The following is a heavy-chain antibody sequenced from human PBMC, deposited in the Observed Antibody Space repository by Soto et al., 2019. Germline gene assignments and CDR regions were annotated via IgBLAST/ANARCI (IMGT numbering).Heavy chain of an antibody. D-gene: IGHD1-1*01. CDR1: GYTFTSYG. V-gene: IGHV1-18*01. Sequence: QVHLVQSGAEVKKPGASVKVSCKGSGYTFTSYGITWVRQAPGQGLEWMGWISAHNGNTDYAQRLQGRVTVTRDTSTSTAYMELRSLRSDDTAVYYCARGRYGDYWGQGALVTSSS. J-gene: IGHJ4*02. CDR3: ARGRYGDY. CDR2: ISAHNGNT.